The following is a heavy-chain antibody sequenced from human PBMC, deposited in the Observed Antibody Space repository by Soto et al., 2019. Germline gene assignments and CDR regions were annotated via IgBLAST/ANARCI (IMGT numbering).Heavy chain of an antibody. CDR2: ISGSGGST. V-gene: IGHV3-23*01. D-gene: IGHD3-22*01. Sequence: GGSLRLSCAASGFTFSSYAMSWVRQAPGKGLEWVSAISGSGGSTYYADSVKGRFTISRDNSKNTLYLQVNSLRAEDTAVYYCAKKGSGYSQFPYCYYGIDVWGQGTTVTVYS. CDR1: GFTFSSYA. J-gene: IGHJ6*02. CDR3: AKKGSGYSQFPYCYYGIDV.